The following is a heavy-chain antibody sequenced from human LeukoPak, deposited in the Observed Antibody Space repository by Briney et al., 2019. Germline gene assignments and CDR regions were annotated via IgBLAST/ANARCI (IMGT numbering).Heavy chain of an antibody. V-gene: IGHV3-7*04. Sequence: GGSLRLSCAASGFTFNSYWMSWVRQAPGKGLEWVANIKQDGSEKYYLDSVKGRFTISRDNAKNSLFLQMNSLRAEDTAVYYCARETDYYGMDVWGQGTTVTVSS. D-gene: IGHD2-21*02. CDR2: IKQDGSEK. CDR3: ARETDYYGMDV. J-gene: IGHJ6*02. CDR1: GFTFNSYW.